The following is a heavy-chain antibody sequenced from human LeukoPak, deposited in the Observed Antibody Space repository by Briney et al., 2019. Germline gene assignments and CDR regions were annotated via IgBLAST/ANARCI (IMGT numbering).Heavy chain of an antibody. CDR3: ARVQVPGSGYD. Sequence: LRLSCAASGFAVSSNHMTWVRQPPGKGLEWIGYIYYSGSTYYNPSLKSRVTISVDTSKNQFSLKLSSVTAADTAVYYCARVQVPGSGYDWGQGTLVTVSS. J-gene: IGHJ4*02. CDR1: GFAVSSNH. V-gene: IGHV4-30-4*08. CDR2: IYYSGST. D-gene: IGHD5-12*01.